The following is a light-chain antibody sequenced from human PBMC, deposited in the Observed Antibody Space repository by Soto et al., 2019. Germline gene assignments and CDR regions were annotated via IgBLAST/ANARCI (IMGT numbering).Light chain of an antibody. J-gene: IGLJ1*01. CDR3: QVWYSSTDLYV. Sequence: ELTQPPSVSVAPGQTARITCGGNNIGSESVHWYQQRPGQAPVLVVYGDSDRPSGIPERFSGSNSANTATLTISRVEAGDEADYYCQVWYSSTDLYVFGSGTKV. V-gene: IGLV3-21*02. CDR1: NIGSES. CDR2: GDS.